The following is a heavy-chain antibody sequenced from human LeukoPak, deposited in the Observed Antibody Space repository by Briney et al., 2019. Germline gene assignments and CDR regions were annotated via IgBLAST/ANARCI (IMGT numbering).Heavy chain of an antibody. CDR3: AKNRKLGIAAADFDY. CDR2: ISHDGSNK. CDR1: GFTFSSYG. D-gene: IGHD6-13*01. V-gene: IGHV3-30*18. J-gene: IGHJ4*02. Sequence: QPGGSLRLSCAASGFTFSSYGMHWVRQAPGKGLEWVAVISHDGSNKYYADSVKGRFTISGDNSKNALYLQMNSLRAEDTAVYYCAKNRKLGIAAADFDYWGQGTLVTVSS.